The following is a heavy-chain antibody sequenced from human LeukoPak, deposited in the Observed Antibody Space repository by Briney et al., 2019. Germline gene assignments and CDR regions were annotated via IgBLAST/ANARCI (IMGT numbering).Heavy chain of an antibody. CDR2: LYAGGMT. J-gene: IGHJ6*02. Sequence: GGSLRLSCAASGFTVESHYMSWVRQSPVKGLEWISVLYAGGMTSYADSVEGRFTISRDNSNNTLHLQMNSLTVEDTAVYYCTRDRMDVWGQGTTVIVSS. V-gene: IGHV3-66*01. CDR1: GFTVESHY. CDR3: TRDRMDV.